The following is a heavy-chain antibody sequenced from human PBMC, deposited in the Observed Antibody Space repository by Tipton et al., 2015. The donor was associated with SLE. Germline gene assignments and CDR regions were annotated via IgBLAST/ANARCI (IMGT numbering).Heavy chain of an antibody. CDR2: IYHTGST. V-gene: IGHV4-30-2*01. CDR3: ARHGGY. J-gene: IGHJ4*02. CDR1: GGSISSGASS. D-gene: IGHD3-3*01. Sequence: LRLSCTVSGGSISSGASSWSWIRQPPGKGLEWMGYIYHTGSTYNNPSLKSRVTISVDRSKNQFSLKLNSVTAADTAVYYCARHGGYWGQGTLVTVSS.